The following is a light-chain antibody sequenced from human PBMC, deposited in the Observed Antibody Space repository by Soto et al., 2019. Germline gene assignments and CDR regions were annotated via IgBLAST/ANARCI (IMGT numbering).Light chain of an antibody. V-gene: IGLV1-40*01. CDR2: GNS. CDR1: SSNIGAGYD. J-gene: IGLJ2*01. CDR3: QSYDSSLGGLVV. Sequence: QSALTQPPSVSGAPGQRVTISCTGSSSNIGAGYDVHWYQQLPGTAPKLLIYGNSNRPSGVPDRFSGSKSGTSASLAITGLQAEDEAVYYCQSYDSSLGGLVVFGGGTKVTVL.